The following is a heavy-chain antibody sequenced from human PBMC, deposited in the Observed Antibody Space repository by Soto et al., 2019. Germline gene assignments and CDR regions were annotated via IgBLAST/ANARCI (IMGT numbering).Heavy chain of an antibody. D-gene: IGHD6-13*01. CDR1: GYTFTHYA. Sequence: QVQLGQSGAEVKKPGASVKDSCTASGYTFTHYATHWVRHAPGQRLEWMGFINAGSGNTKYSQTFQGSLTFTKATSASTAYTELCSVRWEDTAIYICARGLAADSAWCQGELVSVSS. V-gene: IGHV1-3*01. CDR2: INAGSGNT. CDR3: ARGLAADSA. J-gene: IGHJ5*02.